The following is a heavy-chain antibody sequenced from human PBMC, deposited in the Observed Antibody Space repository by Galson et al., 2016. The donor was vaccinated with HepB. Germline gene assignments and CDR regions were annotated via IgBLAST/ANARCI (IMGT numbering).Heavy chain of an antibody. Sequence: SLRLSCAASGFTFSNYGMHWVRQAPGKGLEWVAVIANDGGYKYYAESVKGRFTISRDNSENTLFLQMTGLRAEDTASYYCAKISVAGSRRDSGYQYALDVWGQGTTVTVSS. D-gene: IGHD6-13*01. CDR1: GFTFSNYG. CDR3: AKISVAGSRRDSGYQYALDV. CDR2: IANDGGYK. J-gene: IGHJ6*02. V-gene: IGHV3-30*18.